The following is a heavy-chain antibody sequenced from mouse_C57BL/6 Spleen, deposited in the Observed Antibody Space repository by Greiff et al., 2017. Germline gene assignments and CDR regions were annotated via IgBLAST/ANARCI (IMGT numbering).Heavy chain of an antibody. Sequence: EVQGVESGAELVRPGASVKLSCTASGFNIKDDYMHWVKQRPEQGLEWIGWIDPENGDTEYASKFQGKATITADTSSNTAYLQLSSLTSEDTAVYYCTPYRNYGYFDVWGTGTTVTVSS. CDR2: IDPENGDT. CDR1: GFNIKDDY. D-gene: IGHD2-14*01. J-gene: IGHJ1*03. V-gene: IGHV14-4*01. CDR3: TPYRNYGYFDV.